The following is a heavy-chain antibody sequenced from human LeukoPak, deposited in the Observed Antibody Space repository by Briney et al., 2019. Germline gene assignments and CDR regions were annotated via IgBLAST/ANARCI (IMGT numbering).Heavy chain of an antibody. J-gene: IGHJ4*02. Sequence: ETLSLTCAVSGGSISSSNWWSWVRQAPGKGLEWVADIKEDGSEKNYVDSVKGRFTISRDNAKNSLSLQMNSLGAEDTAVYYCARGLAAAGTRGPYWGQGTLVTVSS. D-gene: IGHD6-13*01. CDR3: ARGLAAAGTRGPY. V-gene: IGHV3-7*04. CDR1: GGSISSSNW. CDR2: IKEDGSEK.